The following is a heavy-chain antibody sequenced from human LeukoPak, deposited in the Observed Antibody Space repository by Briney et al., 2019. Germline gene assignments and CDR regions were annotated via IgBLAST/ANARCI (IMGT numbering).Heavy chain of an antibody. CDR3: ARERWLQSPYAFDI. J-gene: IGHJ3*02. V-gene: IGHV3-23*01. D-gene: IGHD5-24*01. CDR2: ISGTGATT. Sequence: GESLRLSCAASGFPFLSYAMAWVRQAPGKGVEWVSGISGTGATTYYADSVKGRVTISRDNYKNSLYLQMNSLRAEDTAVYYCARERWLQSPYAFDIWGQGTMVTVSS. CDR1: GFPFLSYA.